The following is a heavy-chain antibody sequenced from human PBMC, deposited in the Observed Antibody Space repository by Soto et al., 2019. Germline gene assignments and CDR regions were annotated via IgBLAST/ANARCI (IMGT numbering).Heavy chain of an antibody. D-gene: IGHD2-15*01. CDR1: GGSISSYY. CDR2: IYYSGST. Sequence: SETLSLTCTVSGGSISSYYWSWIRQPPGKGLEWIGYIYYSGSTNYNPSLKSRVTISVDTSKNQFSLKLSSVTAADTAVYYCARRYCSGSTCYSSFDYWGQGTLVTVSS. CDR3: ARRYCSGSTCYSSFDY. J-gene: IGHJ4*02. V-gene: IGHV4-59*01.